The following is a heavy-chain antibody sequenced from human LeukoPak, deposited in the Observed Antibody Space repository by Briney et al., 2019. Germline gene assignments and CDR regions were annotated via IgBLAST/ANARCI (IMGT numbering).Heavy chain of an antibody. D-gene: IGHD6-19*01. CDR3: ARDAGSAWINWFDS. Sequence: GGSLRLSCTASGFIFSDYAMHWVRQAPGKGLEWVAVMSADGINTFYAASVRGRFTISRDNSKGTVNLQMNRLTSEDTAVYYCARDAGSAWINWFDSWGQGSVVAVSS. CDR2: MSADGINT. V-gene: IGHV3-30-3*01. CDR1: GFIFSDYA. J-gene: IGHJ5*01.